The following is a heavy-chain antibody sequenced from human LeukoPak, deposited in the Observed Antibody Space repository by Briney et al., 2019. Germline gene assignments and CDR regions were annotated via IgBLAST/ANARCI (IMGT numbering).Heavy chain of an antibody. J-gene: IGHJ4*02. D-gene: IGHD3-22*01. V-gene: IGHV5-51*01. Sequence: GQSLKISCKGSGYSFTSYWIGWVRQMPGKGLECLGFIYPGDSDTNYSPSFQGHVAISTDKSITTAYLQWSSLKASDTAMYYCARSYYDTSAYSSIYFDSWGQGTPVTVSS. CDR2: IYPGDSDT. CDR1: GYSFTSYW. CDR3: ARSYYDTSAYSSIYFDS.